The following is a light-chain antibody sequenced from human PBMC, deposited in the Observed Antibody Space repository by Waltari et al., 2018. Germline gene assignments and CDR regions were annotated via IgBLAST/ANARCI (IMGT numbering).Light chain of an antibody. J-gene: IGKJ4*01. Sequence: EIVLTQSPAIVSLSPGERATLSCRASQSVRFFLAWYQQKPGQGPRLPIFDTSNRATGIPARFSGGGSGTDFTLTISSLEPEDFATYYCQQRYSWPLTFGGGTKVEIK. CDR3: QQRYSWPLT. CDR1: QSVRFF. V-gene: IGKV3-11*01. CDR2: DTS.